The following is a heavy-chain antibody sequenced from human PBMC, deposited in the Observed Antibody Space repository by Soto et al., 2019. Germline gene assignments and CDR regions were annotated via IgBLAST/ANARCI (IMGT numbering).Heavy chain of an antibody. CDR2: INPNSGGT. V-gene: IGHV1-2*02. CDR3: ARVMYYYDSSGYFPYFDY. Sequence: SVKVSCKASGYTFTGYYMHWVRQAPGQGLEWMGWINPNSGGTNYAQKFQGRVTMTRDTSISTAYMELSRLRSDDTAVYYCARVMYYYDSSGYFPYFDYWGQGTLVTVSS. J-gene: IGHJ4*02. CDR1: GYTFTGYY. D-gene: IGHD3-22*01.